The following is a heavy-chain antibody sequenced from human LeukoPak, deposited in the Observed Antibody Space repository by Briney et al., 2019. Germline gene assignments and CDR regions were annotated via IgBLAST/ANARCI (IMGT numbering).Heavy chain of an antibody. D-gene: IGHD6-19*01. CDR1: GGSISSSY. CDR3: ARGEPAFSSGWYTYYFDY. Sequence: SETLSLTCTVSGGSISSSYWSWIRQTPGKGLEWIGYIYYSGTTNYNPSLRSRVAISLDTSKNQFSLKLSSVTAADTAVYYCARGEPAFSSGWYTYYFDYWGQGTLVTVSS. J-gene: IGHJ4*02. V-gene: IGHV4-59*01. CDR2: IYYSGTT.